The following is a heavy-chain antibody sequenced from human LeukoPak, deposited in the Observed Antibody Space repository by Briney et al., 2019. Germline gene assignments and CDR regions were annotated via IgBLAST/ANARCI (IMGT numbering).Heavy chain of an antibody. CDR2: ILYDGSKK. CDR1: GFTFSRYA. Sequence: GGSLRLSCAASGFTFSRYAMHWVRQAPGKGLECVAVILYDGSKKEYADSVKGRFTISRDNSENTLYLQMNSLRAEDTAVYYCARGGLHYYDSSGFDHWGQGTQVTVSS. J-gene: IGHJ4*02. D-gene: IGHD3-22*01. CDR3: ARGGLHYYDSSGFDH. V-gene: IGHV3-30-3*01.